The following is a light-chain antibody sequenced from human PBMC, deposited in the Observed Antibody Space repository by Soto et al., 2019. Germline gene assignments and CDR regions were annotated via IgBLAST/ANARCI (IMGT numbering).Light chain of an antibody. CDR1: SSDVGGYNY. Sequence: QSVLTQPASVSGSPGQSITISGTGTSSDVGGYNYVSWYQQHPGKAPKLMIYNVSNRPSGVSNRFSGSKSGNTASLTISGLQDEDEGHYYCSSFTSNNTVLFGGGTKLTVL. CDR2: NVS. CDR3: SSFTSNNTVL. V-gene: IGLV2-14*01. J-gene: IGLJ2*01.